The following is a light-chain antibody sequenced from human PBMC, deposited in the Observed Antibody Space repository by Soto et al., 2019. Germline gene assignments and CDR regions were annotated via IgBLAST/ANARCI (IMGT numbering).Light chain of an antibody. V-gene: IGLV1-44*01. CDR1: SSNIGSNT. CDR3: AAWDDCLNVSYV. Sequence: QSVLAQPPSASGTPGQRVTISCSGSSSNIGSNTVNWYQQLPGTAPKLLIYSNNQRPSGVPDRFSGSKSGTSASLAISGLQSEDEADYYCAAWDDCLNVSYVFGTGTKVTVL. CDR2: SNN. J-gene: IGLJ1*01.